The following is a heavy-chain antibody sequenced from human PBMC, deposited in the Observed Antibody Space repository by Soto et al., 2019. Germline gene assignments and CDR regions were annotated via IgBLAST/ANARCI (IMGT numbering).Heavy chain of an antibody. V-gene: IGHV1-58*01. CDR2: IVVGSGNT. J-gene: IGHJ4*02. CDR3: AAEAGRDGYNPFDY. D-gene: IGHD5-12*01. CDR1: GFTFTSSA. Sequence: SVKVSCKASGFTFTSSAVQWVRQARGQRLEWIGWIVVGSGNTNYAQKFQERVTITRDMSTSTAYMELSSLRSDGTAVYYCAAEAGRDGYNPFDYWGQGTLVTVSS.